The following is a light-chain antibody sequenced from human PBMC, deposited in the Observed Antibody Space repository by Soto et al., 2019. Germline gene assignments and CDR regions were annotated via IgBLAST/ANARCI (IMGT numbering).Light chain of an antibody. V-gene: IGKV1-5*03. CDR1: QSISSL. CDR2: KAS. CDR3: QQYGTYPWT. Sequence: DIQMTQSPSTLSASVGDRVTITCRASQSISSLLAWYQQKPGKAPKLLIYKASSLESGVPSGFSGSGSGTEFTLTISSLQPDDFATYYCQQYGTYPWTFGQGTKVEIK. J-gene: IGKJ1*01.